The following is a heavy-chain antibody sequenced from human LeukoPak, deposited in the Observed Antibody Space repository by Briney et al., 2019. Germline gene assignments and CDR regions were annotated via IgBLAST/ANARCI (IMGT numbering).Heavy chain of an antibody. Sequence: PSETLSLTCTVSGYSISSGYYWGWIRQPPGKGLEWIGSIYHSGSTYYNPSLKSRVTISVDTSKNQFSLKLSSVTAADTAVYYCARLGITMIGGVWGKGTTVTISS. CDR3: ARLGITMIGGV. CDR2: IYHSGST. J-gene: IGHJ6*04. CDR1: GYSISSGYY. D-gene: IGHD3-10*02. V-gene: IGHV4-38-2*02.